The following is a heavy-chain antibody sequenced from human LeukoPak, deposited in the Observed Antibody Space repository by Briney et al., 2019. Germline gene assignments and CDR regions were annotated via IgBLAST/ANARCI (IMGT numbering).Heavy chain of an antibody. J-gene: IGHJ3*02. CDR2: IYSGGST. V-gene: IGHV3-53*04. CDR3: ARGNDYLEAFDI. Sequence: GGSLRLSCAASGFTVSSYYMNWVRQAPGKGLEWVSVIYSGGSTYYIDSVKGRFTISRHNSRSTLYLQMNSLRGEDTAVYCCARGNDYLEAFDIWGQGTMVTVSS. D-gene: IGHD5-12*01. CDR1: GFTVSSYY.